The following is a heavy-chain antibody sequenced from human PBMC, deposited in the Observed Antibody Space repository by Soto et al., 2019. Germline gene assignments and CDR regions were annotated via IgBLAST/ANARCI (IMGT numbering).Heavy chain of an antibody. CDR1: GGTFSSYA. D-gene: IGHD5-18*01. J-gene: IGHJ6*02. CDR3: ARDTANYYYYGMDV. CDR2: IIPIFGTA. Sequence: ASVKVSCKASGGTFSSYAISWVRQASGQGLEWMGGIIPIFGTANYAQKFQGRVTITADESTSTAYMELSSLRSEDTAVYYCARDTANYYYYGMDVWGQGTTVTVSS. V-gene: IGHV1-69*13.